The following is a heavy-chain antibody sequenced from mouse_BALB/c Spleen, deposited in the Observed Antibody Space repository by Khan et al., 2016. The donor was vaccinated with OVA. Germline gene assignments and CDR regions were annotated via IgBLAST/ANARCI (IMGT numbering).Heavy chain of an antibody. Sequence: QVQLQQSGAELVRPGASVTLSCKASGYTFTDYEMHWVKQTPVHGLEWIGAIDTETGGTAYKQKFKGKATLTADKSSSTAYREILSLTSDDSSVYYCTRSDGYYCYFDVWGAGTTVTVSS. CDR3: TRSDGYYCYFDV. CDR2: IDTETGGT. D-gene: IGHD2-3*01. J-gene: IGHJ1*01. V-gene: IGHV1-15*01. CDR1: GYTFTDYE.